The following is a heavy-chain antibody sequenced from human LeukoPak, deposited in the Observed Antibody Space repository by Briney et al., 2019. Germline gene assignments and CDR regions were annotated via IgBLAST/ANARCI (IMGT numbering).Heavy chain of an antibody. CDR3: AKDYSLWYSSSPPAGFDI. CDR1: GFTFDDYA. CDR2: ISWNSGSI. Sequence: PGGSLRLSCAASGFTFDDYAMHWVRQAPGKGLEWVSGISWNSGSIGYADSVKGRFTISRDNAKNSLYLQMNSLRAEDMALYYCAKDYSLWYSSSPPAGFDIWGQGTMVTVSS. J-gene: IGHJ3*02. D-gene: IGHD6-6*01. V-gene: IGHV3-9*03.